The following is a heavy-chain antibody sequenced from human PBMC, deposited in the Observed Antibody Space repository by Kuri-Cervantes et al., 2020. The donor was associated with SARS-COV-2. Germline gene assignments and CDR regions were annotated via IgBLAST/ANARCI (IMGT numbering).Heavy chain of an antibody. CDR3: AGGYLFDY. CDR2: ISAYNGNT. D-gene: IGHD3-16*02. CDR1: GHTLTELS. J-gene: IGHJ4*02. Sequence: ASVKVSCKVSGHTLTELSMHWVRQAPGKGLEWMGWISAYNGNTNYAQKLQGRVTMTTDTSTSTAYMELRSLRSDDTAVYYCAGGYLFDYWGQGTLVTVSS. V-gene: IGHV1-18*01.